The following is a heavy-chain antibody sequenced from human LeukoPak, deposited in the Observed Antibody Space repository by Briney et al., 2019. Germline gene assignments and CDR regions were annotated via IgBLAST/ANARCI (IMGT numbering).Heavy chain of an antibody. J-gene: IGHJ5*02. D-gene: IGHD3-3*01. Sequence: SETLSLTCTVSGDSISSYYWSWIRQPPGKGLEWIGYIYYSGSTNYNPSLKSRVTISVDTSKNQFSLKLSSVTAADTAVYYCARDQAHYDFWSGYHNWFDPWGQGTLVTVSS. CDR1: GDSISSYY. CDR2: IYYSGST. CDR3: ARDQAHYDFWSGYHNWFDP. V-gene: IGHV4-59*01.